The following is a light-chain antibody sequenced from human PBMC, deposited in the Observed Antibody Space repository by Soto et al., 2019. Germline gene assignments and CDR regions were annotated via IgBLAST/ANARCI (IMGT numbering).Light chain of an antibody. CDR2: GSS. V-gene: IGKV1-39*01. J-gene: IGKJ1*01. CDR1: QTVKNN. Sequence: DIQMTQSPSTLSGSVGDRVTITCQSSQTVKNNVNWYQHKRGKAPKLLISGSSNLQNGVPPRFSGSGTGTDFTLTINSLQPEDAATYYCQQTYRHPRTFGQGTSVDIK. CDR3: QQTYRHPRT.